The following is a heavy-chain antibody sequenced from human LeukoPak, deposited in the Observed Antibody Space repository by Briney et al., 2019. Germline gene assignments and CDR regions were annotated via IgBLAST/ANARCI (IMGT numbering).Heavy chain of an antibody. CDR3: AELGITMIGGV. J-gene: IGHJ6*04. CDR1: GFTFSSFW. CDR2: IKQDGSEK. D-gene: IGHD3-10*02. V-gene: IGHV3-7*01. Sequence: PGGSLRLSCADSGFTFSSFWMTWVRQVPGRGLEWVANIKQDGSEKYYVDSVKGRFTISRDNAKKSLYLQMNSLRDEDTAVYYCAELGITMIGGVWGKGTTVTISS.